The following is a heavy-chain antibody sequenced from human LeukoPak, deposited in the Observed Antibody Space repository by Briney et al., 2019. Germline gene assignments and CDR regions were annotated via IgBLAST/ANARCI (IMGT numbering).Heavy chain of an antibody. CDR3: ASHLYNMDV. J-gene: IGHJ6*02. V-gene: IGHV3-74*01. D-gene: IGHD1-1*01. CDR1: GFALSTYW. CDR2: INSDGSNT. Sequence: GGSLRLSCAASGFALSTYWMHWVRQAPGKGLVWVSLINSDGSNTLYADSVKGRFTISRDTAKNTLYLEMNRLRADDTAVYYCASHLYNMDVWGQGTTVTVSS.